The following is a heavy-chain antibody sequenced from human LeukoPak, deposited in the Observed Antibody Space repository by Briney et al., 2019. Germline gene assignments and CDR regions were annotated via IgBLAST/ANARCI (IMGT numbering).Heavy chain of an antibody. CDR1: GFTFSSYS. J-gene: IGHJ2*01. CDR2: ISSSSSYI. V-gene: IGHV3-21*01. CDR3: AREGNYYPKVFDL. Sequence: GGSLRLSCAASGFTFSSYSMNWVRQAPGKGLEWVSSISSSSSYIYYADSVKGRFTISRDNAKNSLYLQMNSLRAEDTAVYYCAREGNYYPKVFDLWGRGTLVTVSS. D-gene: IGHD3-22*01.